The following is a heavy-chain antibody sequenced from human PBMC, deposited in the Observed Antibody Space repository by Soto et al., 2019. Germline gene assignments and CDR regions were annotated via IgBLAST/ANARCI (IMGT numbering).Heavy chain of an antibody. J-gene: IGHJ4*02. CDR3: ARVYANWEWELPGF. D-gene: IGHD7-27*01. CDR2: IWYDGSNE. V-gene: IGHV3-33*01. Sequence: QVQLVESGGGVVQPGRSLRLSCVASGFNLRSYGMHWFRQAPGKGPEWVAVIWYDGSNEKYADSVKGRFTISRDDSRNTLYLQMNSLRAEDTAVYYCARVYANWEWELPGFWGQGTQVTVSS. CDR1: GFNLRSYG.